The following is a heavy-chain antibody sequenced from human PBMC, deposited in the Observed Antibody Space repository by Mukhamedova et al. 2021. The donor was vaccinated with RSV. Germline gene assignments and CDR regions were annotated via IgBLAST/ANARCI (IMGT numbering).Heavy chain of an antibody. J-gene: IGHJ4*02. CDR2: ST. CDR3: ARDTGSSSRDN. V-gene: IGHV4-30-2*04. Sequence: STYYNPSLQSRVTISIDTSKNHFSLKVNSVTAADTAVYYCARDTGSSSRDNWGQGILVTVSS. D-gene: IGHD6-6*01.